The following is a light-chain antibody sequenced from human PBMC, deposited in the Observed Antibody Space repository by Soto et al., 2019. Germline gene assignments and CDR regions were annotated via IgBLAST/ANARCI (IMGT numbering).Light chain of an antibody. CDR2: GAS. Sequence: EIVLTQSPGTLSLSPGERATLSCRARQSVSSSYLAWYQQKPGQAPRLLIYGASSRATGIPDRFSGSGSGTDFTLTIGRLEPEDFAVYYCQQYGSSPLTFGGGTKVEIK. CDR3: QQYGSSPLT. CDR1: QSVSSSY. V-gene: IGKV3-20*01. J-gene: IGKJ4*01.